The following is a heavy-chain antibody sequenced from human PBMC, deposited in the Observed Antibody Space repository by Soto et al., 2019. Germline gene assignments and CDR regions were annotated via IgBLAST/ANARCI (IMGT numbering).Heavy chain of an antibody. CDR1: GGTSSSYA. D-gene: IGHD3-22*01. CDR3: ARPYYYDSSGYPDYFDY. J-gene: IGHJ4*02. V-gene: IGHV1-69*13. CDR2: IIPIFGTA. Sequence: ASVKVSCKASGGTSSSYAISWVRQAPGQGLEWMGGIIPIFGTANYAQKFQGRVTITADESTSTAYMELSSLRSEDTAVYYCARPYYYDSSGYPDYFDYWGQGTLVTVSS.